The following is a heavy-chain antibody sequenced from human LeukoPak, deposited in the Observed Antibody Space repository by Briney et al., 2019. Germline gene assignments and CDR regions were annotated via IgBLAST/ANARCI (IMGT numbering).Heavy chain of an antibody. J-gene: IGHJ4*02. CDR1: GYRFTSYW. Sequence: PGESLKISCKGSGYRFTSYWIGWVRPMPGKGLEWMGIIYPGDSDTRYSPSFQGQVTISADKSISTAYLQWSSLKASDTAMYYCARPYNYYDSSGYYFDYWGQGTLVTVSS. CDR2: IYPGDSDT. D-gene: IGHD3-22*01. V-gene: IGHV5-51*01. CDR3: ARPYNYYDSSGYYFDY.